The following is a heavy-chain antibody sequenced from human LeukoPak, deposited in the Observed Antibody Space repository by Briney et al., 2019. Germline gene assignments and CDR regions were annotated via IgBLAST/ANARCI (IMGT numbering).Heavy chain of an antibody. Sequence: GASVKVSCKASGYTFTGYYMHWVRQAPGQGLEWMGWINPNSGGTNYAQKFQGRVTMTRDTSISTAYMGLSRLRSDDTAVYYCARLYCSSTSCYPHFSDYWGQGTLVTVSS. CDR2: INPNSGGT. V-gene: IGHV1-2*02. J-gene: IGHJ4*02. D-gene: IGHD2-2*01. CDR1: GYTFTGYY. CDR3: ARLYCSSTSCYPHFSDY.